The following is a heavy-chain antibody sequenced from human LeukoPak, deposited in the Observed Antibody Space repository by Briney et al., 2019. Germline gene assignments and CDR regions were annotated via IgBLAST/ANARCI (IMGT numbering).Heavy chain of an antibody. V-gene: IGHV4-61*01. CDR1: GGSVSSGSYY. J-gene: IGHJ4*02. Sequence: SETLSLTCTVSGGSVSSGSYYWSWIRPPPGKGLEWIGYIYYSGSTNYNPSLKSRVTISVDTSKNQFSLKLSSVTAADTAVYYCARHGLYGGNSVDYWGQGTLVTVSS. CDR3: ARHGLYGGNSVDY. CDR2: IYYSGST. D-gene: IGHD4-23*01.